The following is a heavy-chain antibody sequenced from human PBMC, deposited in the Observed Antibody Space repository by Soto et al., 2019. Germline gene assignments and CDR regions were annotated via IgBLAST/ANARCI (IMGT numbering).Heavy chain of an antibody. CDR2: IYYSGST. CDR3: AREATGTRIQLWAYFDY. CDR1: GGSISSGGYY. J-gene: IGHJ4*02. Sequence: PSETLSLTCTVSGGSISSGGYYWSWIRQHPGKGLEWIGYIYYSGSTYYNPSLKSRVTISVDTSKNQFSLKLSSVTAADTAVYYCAREATGTRIQLWAYFDYWGQGTLVTVSS. D-gene: IGHD5-18*01. V-gene: IGHV4-31*02.